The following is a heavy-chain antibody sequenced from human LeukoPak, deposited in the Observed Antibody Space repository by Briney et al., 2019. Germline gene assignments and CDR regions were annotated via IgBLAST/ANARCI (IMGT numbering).Heavy chain of an antibody. V-gene: IGHV1-69*04. Sequence: SVKVSCKASGGTFSSYAISWVRQAPGQGLEWMGRIIPILGIANYAQKFQGRVTITADKSTSTAYMELSSLRSEDTAVYYCARVRRDGYTADAFDIWGQGTMVTVSS. CDR2: IIPILGIA. D-gene: IGHD5-24*01. CDR1: GGTFSSYA. J-gene: IGHJ3*02. CDR3: ARVRRDGYTADAFDI.